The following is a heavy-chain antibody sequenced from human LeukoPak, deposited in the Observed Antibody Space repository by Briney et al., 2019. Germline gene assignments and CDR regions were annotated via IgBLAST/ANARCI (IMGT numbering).Heavy chain of an antibody. J-gene: IGHJ3*02. V-gene: IGHV3-23*01. D-gene: IGHD1-26*01. CDR2: ISGSGGGT. CDR1: GFIFSSYA. CDR3: AKDTAGELGFDI. Sequence: GGSLRLSCAASGFIFSSYAMSWVRQAPGKGVEWVSGISGSGGGTYYADSVKGRFTISRDNSKSTLYLQMNSLRAEDTAVYYCAKDTAGELGFDIWGQGTMVTVSS.